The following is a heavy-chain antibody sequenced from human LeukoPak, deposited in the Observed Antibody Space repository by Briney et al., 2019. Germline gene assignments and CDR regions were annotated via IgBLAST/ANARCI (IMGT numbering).Heavy chain of an antibody. CDR2: IKHDGSGK. V-gene: IGHV3-7*01. J-gene: IGHJ1*01. CDR3: ARGEYYYDSSGYSYFQH. D-gene: IGHD3-22*01. Sequence: GGSLRLSCAASGFAFSSHWMTWVRQAPGKGLEWVANIKHDGSGKYYDDSVKGRFTISRDNAKNSLYLQMNSLRDEDTAVYYCARGEYYYDSSGYSYFQHWGQGTLVTVSS. CDR1: GFAFSSHW.